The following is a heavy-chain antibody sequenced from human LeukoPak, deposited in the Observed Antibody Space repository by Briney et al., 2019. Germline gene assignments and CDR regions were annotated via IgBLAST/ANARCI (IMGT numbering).Heavy chain of an antibody. J-gene: IGHJ4*02. CDR2: ISYDGSNK. Sequence: GGSLRLSCAASGFTLSSYVMHWVRQAPGKGLEWVAVISYDGSNKYYADSVKGRFTISRDNSKNTLYLQMNSLRAEDTAVYYCARDLMGIAYRGAFYYWGQGTLVTVSS. CDR1: GFTLSSYV. V-gene: IGHV3-30*04. D-gene: IGHD6-13*01. CDR3: ARDLMGIAYRGAFYY.